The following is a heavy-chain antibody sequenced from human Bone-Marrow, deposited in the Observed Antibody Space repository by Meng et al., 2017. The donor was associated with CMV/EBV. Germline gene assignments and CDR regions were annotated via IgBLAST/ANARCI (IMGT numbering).Heavy chain of an antibody. J-gene: IGHJ6*01. CDR2: ISYDGSNK. CDR3: ARDDDCSSTSCDRDYYYYGMDV. D-gene: IGHD2-2*01. CDR1: GFTFSSYA. V-gene: IGHV3-30-3*01. Sequence: GGSLRLSCAASGFTFSSYAMHWVRQAPGKGLEWVAVISYDGSNKYYADSVKGRFTISRDNSKNTLYLQMNSLRAEDTAVYYCARDDDCSSTSCDRDYYYYGMDVWGQGNTVNGAS.